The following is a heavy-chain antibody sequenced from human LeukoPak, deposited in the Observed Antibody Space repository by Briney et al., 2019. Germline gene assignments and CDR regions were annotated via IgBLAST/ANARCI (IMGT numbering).Heavy chain of an antibody. CDR2: ISSSSSYI. CDR3: ARDLIRAPSNKIVAYAFDI. CDR1: GFTFSSYS. Sequence: NPGGSLRLSCAASGFTFSSYSMNWVRQAPGKGLEWVSSISSSSSYIYYADSVKGRFTISRDNAKNSLYLQMNSLRAEDTAVYYCARDLIRAPSNKIVAYAFDIWGQGTMVTVSS. J-gene: IGHJ3*02. V-gene: IGHV3-21*03. D-gene: IGHD2/OR15-2a*01.